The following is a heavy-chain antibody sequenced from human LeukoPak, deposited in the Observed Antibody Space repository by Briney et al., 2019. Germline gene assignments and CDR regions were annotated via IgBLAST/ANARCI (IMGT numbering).Heavy chain of an antibody. V-gene: IGHV3-74*01. CDR2: INSDGSST. CDR1: GLTFSSYW. J-gene: IGHJ4*02. D-gene: IGHD3-3*01. CDR3: ARVGDDFWSGYSTGEVDY. Sequence: GGSLRLSCAASGLTFSSYWMHWVRQAPGKGLVWVSRINSDGSSTSYADSVKGRFTISRDNAKNTLYLQMNSLRAEDTAVYYYARVGDDFWSGYSTGEVDYWGQGTLVTVSS.